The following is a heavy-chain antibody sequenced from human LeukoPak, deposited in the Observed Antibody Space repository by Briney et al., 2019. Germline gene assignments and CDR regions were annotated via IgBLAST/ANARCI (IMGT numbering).Heavy chain of an antibody. V-gene: IGHV3-30-3*01. CDR1: GFTFSRYA. CDR3: AKDTSSSWSVRNPRDY. CDR2: ISDDGTFA. D-gene: IGHD6-13*01. Sequence: AGGSLRLSWAASGFTFSRYAMHWVRQAPGKGLEWVAVISDDGTFALYGDSVRGRFTISRDSSKNTLYLQMNSLRPEDTAVYYCAKDTSSSWSVRNPRDYWGQGTLVTVSS. J-gene: IGHJ4*02.